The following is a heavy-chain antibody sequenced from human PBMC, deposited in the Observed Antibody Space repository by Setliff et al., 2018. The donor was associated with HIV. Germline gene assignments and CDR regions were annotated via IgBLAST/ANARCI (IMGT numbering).Heavy chain of an antibody. CDR2: ISSSSSYI. CDR1: GFTFSSYS. V-gene: IGHV3-21*01. J-gene: IGHJ5*02. CDR3: ARDSYYDFWSGYPDWFDP. D-gene: IGHD3-3*01. Sequence: PGGSLRLSCAASGFTFSSYSMNWVRQAPGKGLEWVSSISSSSSYIYYADSVKGRSTISRDNAKNSLYLQMNSLRAEDTAVYYCARDSYYDFWSGYPDWFDPWGQGTLVTVSS.